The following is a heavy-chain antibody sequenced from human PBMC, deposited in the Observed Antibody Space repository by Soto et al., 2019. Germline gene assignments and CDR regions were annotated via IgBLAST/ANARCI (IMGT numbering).Heavy chain of an antibody. D-gene: IGHD3-10*01. CDR3: ARHFDSGTWPLDY. Sequence: QVQLQESGPGLVKPSETLSLTCTVSGGSIRNYYWSWLRQPPGKGLEWIGFISYNGNTKYNPSLKGRVTISLETSKNYFSLRLRSLTAADTALYYCARHFDSGTWPLDYWGQGILVTVSS. J-gene: IGHJ4*02. V-gene: IGHV4-59*01. CDR2: ISYNGNT. CDR1: GGSIRNYY.